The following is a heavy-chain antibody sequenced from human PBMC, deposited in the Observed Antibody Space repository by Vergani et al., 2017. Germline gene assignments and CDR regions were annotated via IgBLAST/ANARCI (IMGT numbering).Heavy chain of an antibody. CDR3: AKGVYCSSTSCYEGRGYYYGMGV. Sequence: EVQLLESGGGLVQPGGSLRLSCAASGFTFSSYAMSWVRQVPGKGLEWVSGISGSGGNTYYANSVKSRFTISRDNSNNTLYLQMNSLRADDTAVYYCAKGVYCSSTSCYEGRGYYYGMGVWGQGTTVTFSS. D-gene: IGHD2-2*01. CDR1: GFTFSSYA. CDR2: ISGSGGNT. J-gene: IGHJ6*02. V-gene: IGHV3-23*01.